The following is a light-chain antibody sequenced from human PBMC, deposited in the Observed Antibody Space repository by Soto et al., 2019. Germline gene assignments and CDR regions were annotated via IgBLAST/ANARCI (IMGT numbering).Light chain of an antibody. J-gene: IGLJ1*01. CDR3: VAEYGSGSNFVYV. CDR2: VGTGGIVG. Sequence: QSVLTQPPSASASLGASVTLTCTLSSGYSNYKVDWYQQRPGKGPRFVMRVGTGGIVGSKGDGIPDRFSVLGSGLNRYLTIKNIHEEDESDYHCVAEYGSGSNFVYVFGTGTKLTVL. CDR1: SGYSNYK. V-gene: IGLV9-49*01.